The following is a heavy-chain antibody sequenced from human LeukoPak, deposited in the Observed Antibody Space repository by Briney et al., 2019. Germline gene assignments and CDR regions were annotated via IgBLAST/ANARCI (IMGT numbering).Heavy chain of an antibody. CDR3: ARQPTYYDIFPYAFDI. D-gene: IGHD3-9*01. CDR1: GYSFTSYW. J-gene: IGHJ3*02. V-gene: IGHV5-10-1*01. CDR2: IDPSDSYT. Sequence: GESLKISCKGSGYSFTSYWISWVRQMPGKGLEWMGRIDPSDSYTNYSPSFQGHVTISADKSISTAYLQWSSLKASDTAMYYCARQPTYYDIFPYAFDIWSQGTMVTVSS.